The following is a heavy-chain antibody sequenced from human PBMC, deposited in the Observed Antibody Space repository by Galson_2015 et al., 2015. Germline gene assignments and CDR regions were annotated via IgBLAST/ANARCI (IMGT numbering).Heavy chain of an antibody. J-gene: IGHJ4*02. CDR2: SSYDGSNK. Sequence: SLRVSCAASGFTFSSYGMNWVRQAPGKGLEGVAVSSYDGSNKYYADAVQGRFTISRDNSKNTLYLQLKSLMSEDTAVYYCARSFWQRVRGYFDYWGRGTLVTVSS. D-gene: IGHD6-6*01. CDR1: GFTFSSYG. V-gene: IGHV3-30*03. CDR3: ARSFWQRVRGYFDY.